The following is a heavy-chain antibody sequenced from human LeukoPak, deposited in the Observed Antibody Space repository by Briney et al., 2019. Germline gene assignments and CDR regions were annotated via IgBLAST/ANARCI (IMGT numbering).Heavy chain of an antibody. D-gene: IGHD6-19*01. CDR1: GYSFNSYW. J-gene: IGHJ4*02. V-gene: IGHV5-51*01. CDR3: ARWISGQYYFDY. CDR2: IYPDDSDT. Sequence: GESLQISCKASGYSFNSYWIGWVRQVPGKGLEGMGIIYPDDSDTTYSPSFQGQVTISADKSISTAYLQWSSLKASDTAMYYCARWISGQYYFDYWGQGTLVTVSS.